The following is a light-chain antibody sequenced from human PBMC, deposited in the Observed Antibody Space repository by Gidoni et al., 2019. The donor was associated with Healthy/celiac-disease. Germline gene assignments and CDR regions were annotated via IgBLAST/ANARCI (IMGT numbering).Light chain of an antibody. CDR1: QSISSY. Sequence: DIQLTQSPSYLSASVGDRVTITFRASQSISSYLNWYQQKPGKAPKLLIYGASSLQSGVPSRFSGSGSGTDFTRTISSLQPEDVATYYCQQCYSTPHTFGQGTRLEIK. CDR2: GAS. CDR3: QQCYSTPHT. J-gene: IGKJ5*01. V-gene: IGKV1-39*01.